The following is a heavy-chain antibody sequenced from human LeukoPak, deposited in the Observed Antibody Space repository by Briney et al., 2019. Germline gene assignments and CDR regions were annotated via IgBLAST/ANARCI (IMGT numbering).Heavy chain of an antibody. CDR1: GFTFSIYW. D-gene: IGHD3-22*01. CDR2: INSHGTST. CDR3: ASSLVGDGRGYDAFDI. Sequence: PGGSLRLSCAASGFTFSIYWMSWVRQGPGKGLVWVSRINSHGTSTNYADSVKGRFTVSRDNSKNTLYLQMSSLRVEDTAVYYCASSLVGDGRGYDAFDISGQGTMVTVAP. V-gene: IGHV3-74*01. J-gene: IGHJ3*02.